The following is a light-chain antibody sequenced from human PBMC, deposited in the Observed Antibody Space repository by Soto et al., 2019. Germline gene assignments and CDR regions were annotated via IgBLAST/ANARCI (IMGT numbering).Light chain of an antibody. J-gene: IGKJ4*01. CDR2: DVS. V-gene: IGKV3-11*01. CDR1: QRVSSA. Sequence: EIVLTQSPATLSLSPGERATLSCRASQRVSSALAWYQQKPGQAPRLLIYDVSDRATGVPARFSGSGSGTDFTLTISSLEPEDYAIYYCQQRDSWPLTFGGGTKVEIK. CDR3: QQRDSWPLT.